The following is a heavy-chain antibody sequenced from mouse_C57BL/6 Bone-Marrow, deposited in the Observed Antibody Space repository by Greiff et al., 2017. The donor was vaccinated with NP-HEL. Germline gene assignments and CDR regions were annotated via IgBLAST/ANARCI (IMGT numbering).Heavy chain of an antibody. CDR3: ARGGSSPYWYFDV. V-gene: IGHV1-47*01. CDR2: FHPYNDDT. CDR1: GYTFTTYP. Sequence: QVQLKESGAELVKPGASVKMSCKASGYTFTTYPIEWMKQNHGKSLEWIGNFHPYNDDTKYNEKFKGKATLTVEKSSSTVYLELSRLTSDDSAVYYCARGGSSPYWYFDVWGTGTTVTVSS. D-gene: IGHD1-1*01. J-gene: IGHJ1*03.